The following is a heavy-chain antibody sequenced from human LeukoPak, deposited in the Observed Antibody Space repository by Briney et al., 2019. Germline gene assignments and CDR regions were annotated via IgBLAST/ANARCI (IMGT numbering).Heavy chain of an antibody. Sequence: ASMKVSCKASGYTFTVYFIHWVRQAPGQGLEWMGRINPNSGATDYAQKFQGRVTMTRDTSISTAYVELSSLKSDDTAVYYCAKIGSSHDFDCWGQGTLITVSS. CDR3: AKIGSSHDFDC. J-gene: IGHJ4*02. V-gene: IGHV1-2*06. CDR1: GYTFTVYF. D-gene: IGHD1-26*01. CDR2: INPNSGAT.